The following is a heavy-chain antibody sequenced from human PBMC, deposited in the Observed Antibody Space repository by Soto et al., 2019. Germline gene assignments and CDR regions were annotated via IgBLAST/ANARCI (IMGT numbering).Heavy chain of an antibody. CDR2: INHSGST. CDR3: ASHPYYDFWSGYLPY. CDR1: GGSFSGYY. V-gene: IGHV4-34*01. J-gene: IGHJ4*02. D-gene: IGHD3-3*01. Sequence: QVQLQQWGAGLLKPSETLSLTCAVYGGSFSGYYWSWIRQPPGKGLEWIGEINHSGSTNYNPSLKSRVTISVDTAKNQCSLKLSSVSAADTAVYYCASHPYYDFWSGYLPYWGQGTLVTVSS.